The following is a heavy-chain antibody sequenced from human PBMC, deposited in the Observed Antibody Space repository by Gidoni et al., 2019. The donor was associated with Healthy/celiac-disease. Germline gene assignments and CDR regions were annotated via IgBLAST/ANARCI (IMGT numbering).Heavy chain of an antibody. CDR3: ARTRHGMIVGPPTPGMDV. J-gene: IGHJ6*02. CDR1: GFTVSSNY. CDR2: IYSGGST. Sequence: LIYGGGSLRLSCAASGFTVSSNYMSWVRQAPGKGLEWVSVIYSGGSTYYADSVKGRFTISRDNSKNTLYLQMNSLRAEDTAVYYCARTRHGMIVGPPTPGMDVWGQGTTVTVSS. V-gene: IGHV3-53*01. D-gene: IGHD3-22*01.